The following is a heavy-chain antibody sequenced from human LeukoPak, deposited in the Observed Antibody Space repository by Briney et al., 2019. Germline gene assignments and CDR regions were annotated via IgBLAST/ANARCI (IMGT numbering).Heavy chain of an antibody. Sequence: PGGFLRLSCAASGFTFSSHAMSWVRQAPGKGLEWVSGISGNGGTTYYADSVKGRFTISRDNSKNTLYLQMNSLRAEDTAAYYCAKVGSGSYYFDYWGQGTLVTV. J-gene: IGHJ4*02. CDR2: ISGNGGTT. CDR1: GFTFSSHA. V-gene: IGHV3-23*01. CDR3: AKVGSGSYYFDY. D-gene: IGHD6-19*01.